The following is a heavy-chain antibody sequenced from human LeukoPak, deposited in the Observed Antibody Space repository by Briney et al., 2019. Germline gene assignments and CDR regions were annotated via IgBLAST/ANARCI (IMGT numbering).Heavy chain of an antibody. Sequence: PGGSLRLSCAASGFTFRKHWMGWVRQAPGDGLEWVANTKPDGSAEYYADSVRGRFTTSRDNANNLLYLQMNSLRAEDTAVYYCARDGGLNKTFDYWGQGTLVTVSS. CDR2: TKPDGSAE. CDR1: GFTFRKHW. J-gene: IGHJ4*02. V-gene: IGHV3-7*01. D-gene: IGHD2-15*01. CDR3: ARDGGLNKTFDY.